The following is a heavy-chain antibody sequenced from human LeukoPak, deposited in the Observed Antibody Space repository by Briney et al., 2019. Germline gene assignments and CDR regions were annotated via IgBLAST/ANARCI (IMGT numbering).Heavy chain of an antibody. D-gene: IGHD1-1*01. CDR1: GYTFTGYY. CDR2: INPNSGGT. V-gene: IGHV1-2*02. CDR3: ARGTATFRDAFDI. J-gene: IGHJ3*02. Sequence: ASVKVSCKASGYTFTGYYMHWVRQAPGQGLEWVGWINPNSGGTNYAQKFQGRVTMTRDTSISTAYMELSRLRSDDTAVYYCARGTATFRDAFDIWGQGTMVTVSS.